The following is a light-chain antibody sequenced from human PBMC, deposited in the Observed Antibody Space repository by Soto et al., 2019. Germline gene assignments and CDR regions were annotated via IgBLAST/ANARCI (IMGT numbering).Light chain of an antibody. Sequence: QSVLTQPPSASGTPGQRVTISCSGSSSNIGSSNVNWYQRLPGTAPKLLIYTNNQRPSGVPDRFSGSKSGTSASLAISGLQSEYEADYYCAAWDDSLNGRVFGTGSKVTGL. V-gene: IGLV1-44*01. CDR1: SSNIGSSN. J-gene: IGLJ1*01. CDR3: AAWDDSLNGRV. CDR2: TNN.